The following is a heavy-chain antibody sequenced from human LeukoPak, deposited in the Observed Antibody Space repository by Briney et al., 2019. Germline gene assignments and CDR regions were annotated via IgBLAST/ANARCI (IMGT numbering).Heavy chain of an antibody. J-gene: IGHJ4*02. Sequence: ASVKVSCKASGYTFIDYWIHWVRQAPGQGLEWMGRIDLKTGDITSAQKFQGRVTMTRDTSISTTYMDLSGLGTDDTAVYYCARDSPHQRFDYWGKGTLVTVSS. CDR2: IDLKTGDI. CDR1: GYTFIDYW. V-gene: IGHV1-2*02. CDR3: ARDSPHQRFDY.